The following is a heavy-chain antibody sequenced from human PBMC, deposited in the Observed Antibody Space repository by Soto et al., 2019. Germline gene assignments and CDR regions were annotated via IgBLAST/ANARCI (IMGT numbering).Heavy chain of an antibody. J-gene: IGHJ4*02. Sequence: GASVKVSCKASGYTFTSYGISWVRQAPGQGLEWMGRIIPIIGIANYAQKFQGRVTITADKSTSTAYMELSSLRSEDTAVYYCARDLGCSSTSCYDYWGQGTLVTVSS. D-gene: IGHD2-2*01. CDR1: GYTFTSYG. V-gene: IGHV1-69*04. CDR2: IIPIIGIA. CDR3: ARDLGCSSTSCYDY.